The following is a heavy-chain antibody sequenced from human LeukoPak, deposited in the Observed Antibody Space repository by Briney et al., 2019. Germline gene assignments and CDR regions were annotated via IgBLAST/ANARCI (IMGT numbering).Heavy chain of an antibody. V-gene: IGHV3-30*02. J-gene: IGHJ4*02. CDR2: IRSDGTNT. D-gene: IGHD1-26*01. CDR3: ATVRIWPYSGSYSFDY. Sequence: GGSLRLSCAASGFTFRNYGMHWVRQTPGKGLEWVTFIRSDGTNTYYADPVKGRFTISRDNSKNTLYLQMNSLRAEDTAVYYCATVRIWPYSGSYSFDYWGQGTLVTVSS. CDR1: GFTFRNYG.